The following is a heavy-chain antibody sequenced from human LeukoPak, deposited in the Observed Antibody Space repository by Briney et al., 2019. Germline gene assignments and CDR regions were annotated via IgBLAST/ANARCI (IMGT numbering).Heavy chain of an antibody. J-gene: IGHJ3*02. CDR2: IIPIFGTA. CDR3: ATRAEVVVFDAFDI. CDR1: GGTFSSYA. D-gene: IGHD2-15*01. V-gene: IGHV1-69*05. Sequence: SVTVSCKASGGTFSSYAISWVRQAPGQGLEWMGGIIPIFGTANYAQKFQGRVTITTDESTSTAYMELSSLRSEDTAVYYCATRAEVVVFDAFDIWGQGTMVTVSS.